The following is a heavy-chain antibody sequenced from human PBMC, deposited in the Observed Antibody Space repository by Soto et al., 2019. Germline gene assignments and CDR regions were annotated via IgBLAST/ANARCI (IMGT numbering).Heavy chain of an antibody. V-gene: IGHV3-23*01. D-gene: IGHD6-13*01. CDR3: AKDFRQQLVPSPIDY. CDR2: ISGSGGST. CDR1: GFTFSSYA. J-gene: IGHJ4*02. Sequence: GGSLRLSCAASGFTFSSYAMSWVRQAPGKGLEWVSAISGSGGSTYYADSVKGRFTISRDNSKNTLYLQMNSPRAEDTAVYYCAKDFRQQLVPSPIDYWGQGTLVTVSS.